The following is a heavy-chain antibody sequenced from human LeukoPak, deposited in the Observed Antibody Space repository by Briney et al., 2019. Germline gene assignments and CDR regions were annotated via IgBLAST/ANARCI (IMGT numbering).Heavy chain of an antibody. D-gene: IGHD4-17*01. CDR3: ARGVTSGMTTVTFWFDP. Sequence: ASVKVSCKASGGTFSSYAISWVRQAPGQGLEWMGAVNPSSGGTTYAQEFQGRVAMTRDTSTSTVYMDLSSLRSEDTAVYYCARGVTSGMTTVTFWFDPWGQGTLVTVSS. V-gene: IGHV1-46*01. CDR1: GGTFSSYA. CDR2: VNPSSGGT. J-gene: IGHJ5*02.